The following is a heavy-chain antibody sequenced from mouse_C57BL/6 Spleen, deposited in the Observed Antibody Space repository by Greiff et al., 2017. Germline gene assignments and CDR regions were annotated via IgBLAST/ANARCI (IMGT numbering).Heavy chain of an antibody. J-gene: IGHJ2*01. D-gene: IGHD1-1*01. CDR2: INYDGSST. CDR1: GFTFSDYY. V-gene: IGHV5-16*01. Sequence: EVKLMESEGGLVQPGSSMKLSCTASGFTFSDYYMAWVRQVPEKGLEWVANINYDGSSTYYLDSLKSRFIISRDNAKNILYLQMSSLKSEDTATYYCARGGDYYGYYFDYWGQGTTLTVSS. CDR3: ARGGDYYGYYFDY.